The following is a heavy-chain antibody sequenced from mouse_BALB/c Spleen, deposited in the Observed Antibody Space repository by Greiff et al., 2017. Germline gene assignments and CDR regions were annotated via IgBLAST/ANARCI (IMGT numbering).Heavy chain of an antibody. D-gene: IGHD4-1*01. CDR3: ATQTGYAMDD. Sequence: EVQRVESGAELVKPGASVKLSCTASGFNIKDTYMHWVKQRPEQGLEWIGRIDPANGNTKYDPKFQGKATITADTSSNTAYLQLSSLTSEDTAVYYCATQTGYAMDDWGQGTSVTVSS. CDR1: GFNIKDTY. J-gene: IGHJ4*01. V-gene: IGHV14-3*02. CDR2: IDPANGNT.